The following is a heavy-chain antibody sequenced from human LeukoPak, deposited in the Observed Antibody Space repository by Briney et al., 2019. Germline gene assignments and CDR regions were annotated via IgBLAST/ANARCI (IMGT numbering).Heavy chain of an antibody. Sequence: HPGGSLRLSCAASGFTFSSYEMNWVRQAPGKGLEWVSYISSSGSTIYYADSVKGRFTISRDNAKNSLYLQMNSLRAEDTAVYYCAREVYYYMDVWGKGTTVTISS. CDR3: AREVYYYMDV. CDR2: ISSSGSTI. V-gene: IGHV3-48*03. CDR1: GFTFSSYE. J-gene: IGHJ6*03.